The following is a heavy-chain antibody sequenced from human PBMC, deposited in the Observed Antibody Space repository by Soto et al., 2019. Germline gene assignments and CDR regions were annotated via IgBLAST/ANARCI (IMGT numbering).Heavy chain of an antibody. Sequence: GASVKVSCKASGYTFTSHGISWVRQAPGQGLEWMGWISAYNGNTNYAQKLQGRVTMTTDTSTSTAYMELRSLRSDDTAVYYCARAPRYDFWSGYPNPDFDYWGQGTLVTVSS. CDR2: ISAYNGNT. V-gene: IGHV1-18*01. J-gene: IGHJ4*02. CDR1: GYTFTSHG. D-gene: IGHD3-3*01. CDR3: ARAPRYDFWSGYPNPDFDY.